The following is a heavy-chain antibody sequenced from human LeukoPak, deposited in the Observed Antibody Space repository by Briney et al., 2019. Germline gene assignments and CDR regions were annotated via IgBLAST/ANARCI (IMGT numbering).Heavy chain of an antibody. CDR3: ARVAYYYDSSGYYSGVFAFDI. J-gene: IGHJ3*02. CDR2: ISSSGSTI. CDR1: GFTLSSYE. Sequence: PGGSLRLSCAASGFTLSSYEMNWVRQAPGKGLEWVSYISSSGSTIYYADSVKGRFTIPRDNAKNSLYLQMNSLRAEDTAVYYCARVAYYYDSSGYYSGVFAFDIWGQGTMVTVSS. V-gene: IGHV3-48*03. D-gene: IGHD3-22*01.